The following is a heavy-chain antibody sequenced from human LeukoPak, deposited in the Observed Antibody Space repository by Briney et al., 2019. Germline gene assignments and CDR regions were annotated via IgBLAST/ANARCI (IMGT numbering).Heavy chain of an antibody. Sequence: PGGSLRLSCTASGFTFSNYPINFVRQAPGKGLDWVSAISGSGATIYYADSVKGRFTISRDNSKNTLYLQMNSLRAEDTAVYYCAKDLFYYDSSGYLIWGQGTLVTVSS. V-gene: IGHV3-23*01. CDR2: ISGSGATI. J-gene: IGHJ4*02. CDR3: AKDLFYYDSSGYLI. CDR1: GFTFSNYP. D-gene: IGHD3-22*01.